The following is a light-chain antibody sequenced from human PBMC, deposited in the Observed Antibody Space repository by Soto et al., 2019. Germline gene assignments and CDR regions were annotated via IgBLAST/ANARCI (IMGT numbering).Light chain of an antibody. V-gene: IGLV2-23*03. J-gene: IGLJ2*01. Sequence: SVLTQPASVSGSPGQSITISCTGTSSDVGSYNLVSWYQQHPGKAPKLMIYEGSERPSGVSNRFSGSKSGNTASLTISGLQAEDEADYYCCSYAGSSTVIFGGGTKLTVL. CDR2: EGS. CDR3: CSYAGSSTVI. CDR1: SSDVGSYNL.